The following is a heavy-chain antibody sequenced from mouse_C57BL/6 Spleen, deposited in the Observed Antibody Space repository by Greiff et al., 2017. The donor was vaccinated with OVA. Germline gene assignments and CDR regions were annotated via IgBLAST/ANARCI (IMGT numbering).Heavy chain of an antibody. CDR3: ARRVLLYFDY. J-gene: IGHJ2*01. D-gene: IGHD2-14*01. CDR2: IDPSDSYT. V-gene: IGHV1-69*01. Sequence: QVQLQQPGAELVMPGASVKLSCKASGYTFTSYWMPWVKQRPGQGLEWIGEIDPSDSYTNYNQKFKGKSTLTVAKSSSTAYMQLSSLTSEDSAVYYCARRVLLYFDYWGQGTTLTAAS. CDR1: GYTFTSYW.